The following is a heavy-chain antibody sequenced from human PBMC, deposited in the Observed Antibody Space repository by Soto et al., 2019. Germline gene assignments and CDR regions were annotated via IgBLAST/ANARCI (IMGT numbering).Heavy chain of an antibody. V-gene: IGHV3-21*06. CDR2: ISSTTNYI. CDR1: GFTFTRYS. D-gene: IGHD2-15*01. Sequence: AGSLRLSCAASGFTFTRYSMNWVRKAPGKGLEWVSSISSTTNYIYYGDSMKGRFTISRDNAKNSLYLQMNSLRAEDTAVYYCAREGLGIPHYCSGGSCQTYYYYGMDVWGQGTTVTVSS. J-gene: IGHJ6*02. CDR3: AREGLGIPHYCSGGSCQTYYYYGMDV.